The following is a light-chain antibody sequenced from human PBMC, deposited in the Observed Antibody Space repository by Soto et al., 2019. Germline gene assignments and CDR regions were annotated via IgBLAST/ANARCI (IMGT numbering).Light chain of an antibody. CDR3: QQYNNSPLST. CDR1: QSVSSN. V-gene: IGKV3-15*01. Sequence: EIVMTQSPATLSVSPGERATLSCRASQSVSSNFVWYQQKPREPPRLLIYGASTRATGIPARFSGSRSGTEFTLPISSLQDEDVSVDYCQQYNNSPLSTFGGGTKVEIK. J-gene: IGKJ4*01. CDR2: GAS.